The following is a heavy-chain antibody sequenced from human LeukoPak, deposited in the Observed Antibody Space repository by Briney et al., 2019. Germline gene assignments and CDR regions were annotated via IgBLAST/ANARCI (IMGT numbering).Heavy chain of an antibody. CDR2: INHSGSN. CDR3: ARHFEMATMDFDY. J-gene: IGHJ4*02. D-gene: IGHD5-24*01. V-gene: IGHV4-34*01. CDR1: GGSFSGYY. Sequence: PSETLSLTCAVYGGSFSGYYWSWIRQPPGKEREWMGEINHSGSNNYNPSLKSRVTISVDTSKTQFSLKLSSVTAADTAVYNCARHFEMATMDFDYWGQGTLVTVSS.